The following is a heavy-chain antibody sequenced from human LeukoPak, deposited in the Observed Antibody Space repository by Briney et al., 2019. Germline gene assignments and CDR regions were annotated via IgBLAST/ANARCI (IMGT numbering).Heavy chain of an antibody. CDR2: ISGSGGST. CDR1: GFTFSSYA. Sequence: GGSLRLSCAASGFTFSSYAMSWVRQAPGKGLEWVSAISGSGGSTYYADSVKGRFTISRDNSKNTLYLQMNSLRAEDTAVYYCARDHTSYYDSSGYRYGHVGYWGQGTLVTVSS. J-gene: IGHJ4*02. D-gene: IGHD3-22*01. V-gene: IGHV3-23*01. CDR3: ARDHTSYYDSSGYRYGHVGY.